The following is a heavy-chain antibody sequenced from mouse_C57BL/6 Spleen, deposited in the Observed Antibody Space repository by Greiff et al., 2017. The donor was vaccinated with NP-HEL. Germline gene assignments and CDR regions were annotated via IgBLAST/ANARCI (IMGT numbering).Heavy chain of an antibody. CDR1: GYTFTSYW. J-gene: IGHJ1*03. CDR3: ERCPIATVVATRYVDG. CDR2: IDPADSYT. D-gene: IGHD1-1*01. V-gene: IGHV1-59*01. Sequence: QVQLQQPGAELVRPGTSVKLSCKASGYTFTSYWMHWVKQRPGQGLEWIGVIDPADSYTNYNQKFKGKATLTVDTSSSTAYMQLSSLTSEDSAVDYYERCPIATVVATRYVDGWGTGTTVTVAS.